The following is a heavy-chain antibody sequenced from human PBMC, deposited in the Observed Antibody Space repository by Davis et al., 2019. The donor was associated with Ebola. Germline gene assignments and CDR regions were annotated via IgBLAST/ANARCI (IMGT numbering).Heavy chain of an antibody. CDR3: AREVLGELFLVSGFDY. CDR1: GFTFGSYS. V-gene: IGHV3-21*01. D-gene: IGHD3-10*01. J-gene: IGHJ4*02. Sequence: GGSLRLSCAASGFTFGSYSMNWVRQAPGKGLEWVSSISSSSSYIYYADSVKGRFTISRDNAKNSLYLQMNSLRAEDTAVYYCAREVLGELFLVSGFDYWGQGTLVTVSS. CDR2: ISSSSSYI.